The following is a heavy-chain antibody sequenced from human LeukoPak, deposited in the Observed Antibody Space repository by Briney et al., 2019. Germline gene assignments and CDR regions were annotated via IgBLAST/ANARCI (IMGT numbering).Heavy chain of an antibody. J-gene: IGHJ3*02. CDR1: GFMFSDYF. V-gene: IGHV3-11*06. CDR3: ARPLSGYCSSTSCYRKSHAFDI. CDR2: ISSNSKYT. D-gene: IGHD2-2*01. Sequence: GGSLRLSCAASGFMFSDYFMSWIRQAPGKELEWISYISSNSKYTKYADSVKGRFTISRDNAKKSLYLQMNSLRAEDTAVYYCARPLSGYCSSTSCYRKSHAFDIWGQGTMVTVSS.